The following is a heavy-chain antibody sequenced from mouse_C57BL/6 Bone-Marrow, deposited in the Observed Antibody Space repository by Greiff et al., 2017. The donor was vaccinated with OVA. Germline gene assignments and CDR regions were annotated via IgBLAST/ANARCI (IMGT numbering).Heavy chain of an antibody. CDR2: IDPSDSYA. CDR3: ARITTVPY. Sequence: QVQLQQPGAELVKPGASVKLSCKASGYTFTSYWMQWVKQRPGQGLEWIGEIDPSDSYANYNQKFKGKATLTVDTSSSTAYMQLSILTSEDSAVYYCARITTVPYWGQGTALTVSS. V-gene: IGHV1-50*01. CDR1: GYTFTSYW. D-gene: IGHD1-1*01. J-gene: IGHJ2*01.